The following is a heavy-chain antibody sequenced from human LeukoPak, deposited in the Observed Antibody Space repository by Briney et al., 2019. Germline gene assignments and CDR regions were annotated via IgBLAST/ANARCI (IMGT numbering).Heavy chain of an antibody. CDR3: ARVSGLTVTKRPADY. CDR1: GYTFTSYD. J-gene: IGHJ4*02. CDR2: MNPNSGNT. D-gene: IGHD4-17*01. V-gene: IGHV1-18*01. Sequence: GASVKVSCKASGYTFTSYDINWVRQATGQGLEWMGWMNPNSGNTNYAQKLQGRVTMTTDTSTSTAYMELRSLRSDDTAVYYCARVSGLTVTKRPADYWGQGTLVTVSS.